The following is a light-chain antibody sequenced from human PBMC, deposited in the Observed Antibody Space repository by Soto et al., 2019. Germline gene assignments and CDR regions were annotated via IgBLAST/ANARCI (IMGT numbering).Light chain of an antibody. J-gene: IGKJ5*01. CDR3: QQYNSFPIT. V-gene: IGKV1-5*03. CDR2: KAS. CDR1: QSISSW. Sequence: DIQMTQSPSTLSASVGDIVTITCRASQSISSWLAWYQQKPGKAPKLLIYKASSLESGVPSRFSGSGSGTAFTLTISSLQPDDFATYYCQQYNSFPITFGQGTRLEIK.